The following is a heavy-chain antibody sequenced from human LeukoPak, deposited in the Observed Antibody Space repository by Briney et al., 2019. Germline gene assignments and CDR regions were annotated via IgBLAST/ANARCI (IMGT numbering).Heavy chain of an antibody. CDR2: IYYSGST. D-gene: IGHD2/OR15-2a*01. CDR3: ARAYLSGNLDY. J-gene: IGHJ4*02. CDR1: GGSISSYY. Sequence: SETLSLTCTVSGGSISSYYWSWIRQPPGKGLEWIGYIYYSGSTNYNPSLKSRVTISVDTSKNQFSLKLSSVTAADTAVYYCARAYLSGNLDYWGQGTLVTVSS. V-gene: IGHV4-59*01.